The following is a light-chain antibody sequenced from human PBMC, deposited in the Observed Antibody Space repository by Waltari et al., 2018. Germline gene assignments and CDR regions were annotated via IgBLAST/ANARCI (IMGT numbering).Light chain of an antibody. CDR2: NND. V-gene: IGLV1-44*01. Sequence: QAVLTQPPSASGTPGQTVTIPCSGSGSHIGSSPITWYQQPPGTTPKVLIYNNDQRPSGVPGRFSGSKSGTSVSLAISGLQSDDEADYYCSTWDDGLAGGVVFGGGTKLTVL. CDR3: STWDDGLAGGVV. CDR1: GSHIGSSP. J-gene: IGLJ2*01.